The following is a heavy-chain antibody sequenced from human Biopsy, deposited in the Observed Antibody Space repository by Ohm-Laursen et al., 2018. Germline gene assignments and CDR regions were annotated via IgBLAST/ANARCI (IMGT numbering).Heavy chain of an antibody. CDR1: EFIFSRFC. D-gene: IGHD3-10*01. V-gene: IGHV3-74*01. CDR2: INSDGSST. J-gene: IGHJ4*02. CDR3: TRAEAGSGSLLYFDY. Sequence: SLRLSCAASEFIFSRFCMYWVRQAPGKGLVWVSRINSDGSSTNYADDVKGRFTISRDNAKNTVFLQMNSLRAEDTAVYYCTRAEAGSGSLLYFDYWGQGTLVTVSS.